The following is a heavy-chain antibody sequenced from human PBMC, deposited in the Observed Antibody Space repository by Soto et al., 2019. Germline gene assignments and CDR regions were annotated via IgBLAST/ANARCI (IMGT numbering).Heavy chain of an antibody. CDR2: ISGHGGST. J-gene: IGHJ1*01. V-gene: IGHV3-23*01. CDR1: GFTFSSYA. D-gene: IGHD6-25*01. Sequence: EVQLLESGGGLVQPGGSLRLSCAASGFTFSSYAWNWVRQAPGKGLEWVSGISGHGGSTFYPGSVKGRFTISRDKYKNTLYLQMSNLKVEDTAIHYCAIALSTAGRGENFHHWGQGTLIAVST. CDR3: AIALSTAGRGENFHH.